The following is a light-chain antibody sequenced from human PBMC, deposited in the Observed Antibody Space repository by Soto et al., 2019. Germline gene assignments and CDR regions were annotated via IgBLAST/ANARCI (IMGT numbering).Light chain of an antibody. V-gene: IGKV1D-12*01. CDR2: AAS. CDR3: QQADSFPWT. CDR1: QSIHSW. Sequence: DVLMTQSPSSVSASVGDRLTITCRASQSIHSWWLAWYQQKPGRAPKLLISAASTLQSGVPSRFSGSGSGTDFTLTISSLQPEDFATYICQQADSFPWTFGQGTTVEV. J-gene: IGKJ1*01.